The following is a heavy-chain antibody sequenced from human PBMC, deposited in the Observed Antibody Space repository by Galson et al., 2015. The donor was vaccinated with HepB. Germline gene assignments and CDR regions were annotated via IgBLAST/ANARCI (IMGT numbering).Heavy chain of an antibody. CDR2: ISAYNGNT. CDR1: GYTFTSYG. D-gene: IGHD6-13*01. CDR3: AREGSSSLPQFYWYFDL. J-gene: IGHJ2*01. V-gene: IGHV1-18*04. Sequence: SVKVSCKASGYTFTSYGISWVRQAPGQGLEWMGWISAYNGNTNYAQKLQGRVTMTTDTSTSTAYMGRRGLRSDETAVYYCAREGSSSLPQFYWYFDLSGPGTLVTVAS.